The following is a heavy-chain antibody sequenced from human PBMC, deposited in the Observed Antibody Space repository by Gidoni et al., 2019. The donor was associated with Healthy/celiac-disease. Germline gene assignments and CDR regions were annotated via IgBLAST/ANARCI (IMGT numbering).Heavy chain of an antibody. V-gene: IGHV1-24*01. CDR2: FDPEDGET. CDR3: ATGPRGWLQFFDY. J-gene: IGHJ4*02. CDR1: GYTLTELS. D-gene: IGHD5-12*01. Sequence: QLQLVQSGAEVTKPGASVQASCKVSGYTLTELSMHWVRQAPGKGLEWTGGFDPEDGETIYAQKFQGRVTMTEDTSTDTAYMELSSLRSEDTAVYYCATGPRGWLQFFDYWGQGTLVTVSS.